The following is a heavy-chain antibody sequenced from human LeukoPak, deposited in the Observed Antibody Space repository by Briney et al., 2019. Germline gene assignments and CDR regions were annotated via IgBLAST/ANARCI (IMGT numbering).Heavy chain of an antibody. CDR2: TKPDGSAE. Sequence: GGSLRLSCAPSGFSLRNYWMGWVRQAPGKGLEWVANTKPDGSAEYYADSVRGRFTASRDNANNLLYLQMNRLRAEDTAVYYCARDGGLHTNFDYGGQGTLLTVS. D-gene: IGHD2-15*01. CDR3: ARDGGLHTNFDY. V-gene: IGHV3-7*01. J-gene: IGHJ4*02. CDR1: GFSLRNYW.